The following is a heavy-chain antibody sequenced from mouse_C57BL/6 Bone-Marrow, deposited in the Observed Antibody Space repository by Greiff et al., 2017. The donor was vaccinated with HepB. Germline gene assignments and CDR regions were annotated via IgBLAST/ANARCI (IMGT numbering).Heavy chain of an antibody. D-gene: IGHD2-4*01. CDR1: GFTFSDYG. CDR3: ARHENYGIEDY. V-gene: IGHV5-15*04. J-gene: IGHJ4*01. Sequence: EVMLVESGGGLVQPGGSLKLSCAASGFTFSDYGMAWVRQAPRKGPEWVAFLSNLAYSIYYADTVTGRFTIARENAKNTLYLEMSSLRSEDTAMYYCARHENYGIEDYWGQGTSVTVSS. CDR2: LSNLAYSI.